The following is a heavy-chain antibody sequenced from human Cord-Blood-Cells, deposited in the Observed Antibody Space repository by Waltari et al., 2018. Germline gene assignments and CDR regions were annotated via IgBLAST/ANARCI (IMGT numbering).Heavy chain of an antibody. V-gene: IGHV4-39*01. D-gene: IGHD3-9*01. CDR2: IYYSGST. CDR1: GGSISSSSYY. J-gene: IGHJ4*02. CDR3: ARQGLYYRYLTGYYPFDY. Sequence: QLQLQESGPGLVKPSETLSLTCPVSGGSISSSSYYWAWIRQPPGKGLEWIGNIYYSGSTYYNPFLKGRGPIIVKTFKKQFPLKLRPVTAADTALDYWARQGLYYRYLTGYYPFDYWGQGTLVTVSS.